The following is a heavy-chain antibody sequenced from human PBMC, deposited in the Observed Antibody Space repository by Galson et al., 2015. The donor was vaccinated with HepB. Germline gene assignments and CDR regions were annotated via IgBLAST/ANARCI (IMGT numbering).Heavy chain of an antibody. J-gene: IGHJ4*02. CDR3: AREGNLRGYSYGGLGY. D-gene: IGHD5-18*01. CDR1: GGSISSYY. V-gene: IGHV4-4*07. Sequence: ETLSLTCTVSGGSISSYYWSWIRQPAGKGLEWIGRIYNTGSTNYNPALKSRVTMSVDTSKNQFSLKLSSVTAADTAVYYCAREGNLRGYSYGGLGYWGQGTLVTVSS. CDR2: IYNTGST.